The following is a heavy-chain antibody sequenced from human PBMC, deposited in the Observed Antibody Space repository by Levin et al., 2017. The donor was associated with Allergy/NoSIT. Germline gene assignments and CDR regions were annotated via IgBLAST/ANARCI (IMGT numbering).Heavy chain of an antibody. J-gene: IGHJ4*02. CDR1: GYSFTRYH. D-gene: IGHD5-12*01. Sequence: GESLKISCKASGYSFTRYHIHWVRQAPGQGLEWMGIINPINGGTSYAPKFQGRVTMSRDTSTNTVYMELSSLRSEDTAVFYCARGGVSDYDRFDHWGQGTLVTVSS. CDR3: ARGGVSDYDRFDH. V-gene: IGHV1-46*01. CDR2: INPINGGT.